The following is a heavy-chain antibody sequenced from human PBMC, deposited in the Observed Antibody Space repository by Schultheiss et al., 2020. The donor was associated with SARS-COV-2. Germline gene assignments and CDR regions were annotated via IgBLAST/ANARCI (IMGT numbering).Heavy chain of an antibody. Sequence: GGSLRLSCAASGFTFSSYGMHWVRQAPGKGLEWVSSISSSGSTIYYADSVKGRFTISRDNAKNSLYLQMNSLRAEDTAVYYCAKELSSSWDRSFDYWGQGTLVTVSS. CDR3: AKELSSSWDRSFDY. V-gene: IGHV3-48*04. CDR2: ISSSGSTI. CDR1: GFTFSSYG. J-gene: IGHJ4*02. D-gene: IGHD6-13*01.